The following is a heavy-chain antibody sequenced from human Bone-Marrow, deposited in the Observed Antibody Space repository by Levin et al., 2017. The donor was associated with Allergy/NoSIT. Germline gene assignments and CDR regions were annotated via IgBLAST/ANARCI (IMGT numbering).Heavy chain of an antibody. V-gene: IGHV3-53*01. CDR2: IYSGGST. Sequence: RPGGSLRLSCAASGFTVSSNYMSWVRQAPGKGLEWVSVIYSGGSTYYADSVKGRFTISRDNSKNTLYLQMNSLRAEDTAVYYCAGRFCSSTTPLHYMDVWGKGTTVTVSS. J-gene: IGHJ6*03. CDR1: GFTVSSNY. D-gene: IGHD2-2*01. CDR3: AGRFCSSTTPLHYMDV.